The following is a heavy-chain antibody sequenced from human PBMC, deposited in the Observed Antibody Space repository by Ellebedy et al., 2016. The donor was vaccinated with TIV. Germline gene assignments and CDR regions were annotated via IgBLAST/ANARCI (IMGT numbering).Heavy chain of an antibody. CDR3: ATEPRSPITYYYYGMDV. V-gene: IGHV1-24*01. CDR1: GYTLTELS. CDR2: FDPEDGET. Sequence: ASVKVSCXVSGYTLTELSMHWVRQAPGKGLEWMGGFDPEDGETIYAQKFQGRVTMTEDTSTDTAYMELSSLRSEDTAVYYCATEPRSPITYYYYGMDVWGQGTTVTVSS. J-gene: IGHJ6*02. D-gene: IGHD1-14*01.